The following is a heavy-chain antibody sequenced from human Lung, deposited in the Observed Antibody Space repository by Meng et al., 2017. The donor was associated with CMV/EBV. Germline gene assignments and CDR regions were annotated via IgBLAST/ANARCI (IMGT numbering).Heavy chain of an antibody. V-gene: IGHV4-4*02. CDR3: ARVGQWLPIDY. CDR2: IYHSGST. J-gene: IGHJ4*02. Sequence: QVPLRGPVPGTVKPSGTLSLPCAVSVGSNCLSNWWSWVRQPPGKGLEWIGEIYHSGSTNYHPSLKSRVTISVDKSMNQFSLNLSSVTAADTAVYYCARVGQWLPIDYWGQGTLVTVSS. D-gene: IGHD6-19*01. CDR1: VGSNCLSNW.